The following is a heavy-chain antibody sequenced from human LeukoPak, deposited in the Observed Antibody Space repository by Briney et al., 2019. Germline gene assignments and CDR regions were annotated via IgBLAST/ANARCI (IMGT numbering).Heavy chain of an antibody. V-gene: IGHV3-23*01. J-gene: IGHJ6*02. CDR2: ISGSGGST. CDR1: GFTFSSYA. CDR3: AKDHRVSLEQWLDYYYGMDV. D-gene: IGHD6-19*01. Sequence: GGSLRLSCAASGFTFSSYAMSWVRQAPGKGLEWVSAISGSGGSTYYADSVKGRFTISRDNSKNTLYLQMNSLRAEDTAVYYCAKDHRVSLEQWLDYYYGMDVWGQGTTVTVSS.